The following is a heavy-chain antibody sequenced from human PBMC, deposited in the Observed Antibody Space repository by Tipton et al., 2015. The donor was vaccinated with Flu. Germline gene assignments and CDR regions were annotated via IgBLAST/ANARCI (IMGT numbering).Heavy chain of an antibody. D-gene: IGHD6-19*01. CDR3: ARLMVAGTDYYYGMDV. CDR2: IYTSGST. V-gene: IGHV4-61*02. Sequence: TLSLTCTVSGGSISSGSYYWSWIRQPAGKGLEWIGRIYTSGSTNYNPSLKSRVTISVDTSKNQFSLKLSSVTAADTAVYYCARLMVAGTDYYYGMDVWGQGTTVTVSS. CDR1: GGSISSGSYY. J-gene: IGHJ6*02.